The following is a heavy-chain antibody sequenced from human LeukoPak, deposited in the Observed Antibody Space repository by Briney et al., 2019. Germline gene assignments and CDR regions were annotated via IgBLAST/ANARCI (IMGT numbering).Heavy chain of an antibody. V-gene: IGHV3-9*01. D-gene: IGHD3-22*01. Sequence: GRSLRLSCAASGFTFDDYAMHWVRQAPGKGLEWASGISWNSGSIGYADSVKGRFTISRDNAKNSLYLQMNSLRAEDTALYYCAKDRNYYDSSGPLDYWGQGTLVTVSS. CDR2: ISWNSGSI. J-gene: IGHJ4*02. CDR1: GFTFDDYA. CDR3: AKDRNYYDSSGPLDY.